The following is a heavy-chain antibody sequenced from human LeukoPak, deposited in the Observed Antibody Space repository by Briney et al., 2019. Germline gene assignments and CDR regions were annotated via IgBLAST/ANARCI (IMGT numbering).Heavy chain of an antibody. CDR3: ARVGPSIAAADTQVPVRPPRNP. CDR1: GYTFTGYY. Sequence: VASVKVSCKASGYTFTGYYMHWVRQAPGQGLEWMGWINPNSGGTNYAQKFQGRVTMTRDTSISTAYMELSRLRSDDTAVYYCARVGPSIAAADTQVPVRPPRNPWGQGTLVTVSS. CDR2: INPNSGGT. D-gene: IGHD6-13*01. V-gene: IGHV1-2*02. J-gene: IGHJ5*02.